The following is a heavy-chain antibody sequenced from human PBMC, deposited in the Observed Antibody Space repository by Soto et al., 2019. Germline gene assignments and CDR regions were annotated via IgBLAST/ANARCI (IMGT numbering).Heavy chain of an antibody. V-gene: IGHV4-61*01. D-gene: IGHD1-26*01. CDR2: IYYSGST. Sequence: SETLSLTCTVSGGSVSSGSYYWSWIRQPPGKGLEWIGYIYYSGSTNYNPSLKSRVTISVDTSKNQFSLKLSSVTAADTAVYYCARVMGATTKSAYYYGMDVWGQGTTVTVYS. CDR3: ARVMGATTKSAYYYGMDV. CDR1: GGSVSSGSYY. J-gene: IGHJ6*02.